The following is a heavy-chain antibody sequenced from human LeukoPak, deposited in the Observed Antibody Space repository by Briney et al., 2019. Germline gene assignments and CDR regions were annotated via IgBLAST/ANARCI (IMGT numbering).Heavy chain of an antibody. D-gene: IGHD6-19*01. J-gene: IGHJ3*02. CDR2: INAGNGNT. Sequence: ASVKVSCKASGYTFTSYAMHWVRQAPGQRLEWMGWINAGNGNTKYSQKFQGRVTITRDTSASTAYMELSSLRSEDTAVYYCARENGYSSGWYLGLPNQRPDAFDIWGQGTMVTVSS. V-gene: IGHV1-3*01. CDR3: ARENGYSSGWYLGLPNQRPDAFDI. CDR1: GYTFTSYA.